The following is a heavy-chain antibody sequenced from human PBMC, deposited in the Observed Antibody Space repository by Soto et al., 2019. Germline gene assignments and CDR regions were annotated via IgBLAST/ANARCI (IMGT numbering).Heavy chain of an antibody. CDR2: ISGGGDTT. Sequence: EVQLLESGGGLVQPGGSLRLSCAASGFTFNTYAMTWVRQAPGKGLEWVSAISGGGDTTSYADSVKGRFTVSRDGSKNTLYLQMSSLRAEDPALYYCAKGRGGSGSLTPRVDFWGQGTLVTVSS. CDR1: GFTFNTYA. D-gene: IGHD3-10*01. CDR3: AKGRGGSGSLTPRVDF. V-gene: IGHV3-23*01. J-gene: IGHJ4*02.